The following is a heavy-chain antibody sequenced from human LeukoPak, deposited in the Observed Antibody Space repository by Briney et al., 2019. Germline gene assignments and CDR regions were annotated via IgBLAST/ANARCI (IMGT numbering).Heavy chain of an antibody. J-gene: IGHJ4*02. CDR1: GFTFSSYS. Sequence: GGSLRLSCAASGFTFSSYSMNWVRQAPGKGLEWVSGISWNSGTIGYADSVKGRFTISRDNAKNSLYLQMNSLRAEDTALYYCAKDKASMIVVPGNWGQGTLVTVSS. CDR3: AKDKASMIVVPGN. V-gene: IGHV3-9*01. D-gene: IGHD3-22*01. CDR2: ISWNSGTI.